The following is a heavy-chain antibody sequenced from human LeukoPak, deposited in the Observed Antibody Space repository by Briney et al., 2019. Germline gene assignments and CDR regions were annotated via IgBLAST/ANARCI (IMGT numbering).Heavy chain of an antibody. Sequence: SQTLSLTCTVSGGSISSGGYYWSWIRQHPGKGLEWIGYIYYSGSTYYNPSLKSRVTISVDTSKSQFSLKLSSVTAADTAVYYCASMVRGVVAGNYWGQGTLVTVSS. CDR2: IYYSGST. CDR3: ASMVRGVVAGNY. CDR1: GGSISSGGYY. J-gene: IGHJ4*02. V-gene: IGHV4-31*03. D-gene: IGHD3-10*01.